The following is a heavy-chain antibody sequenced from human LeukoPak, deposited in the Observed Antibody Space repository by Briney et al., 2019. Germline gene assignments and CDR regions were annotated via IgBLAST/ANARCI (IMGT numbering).Heavy chain of an antibody. CDR1: GGSFSGYY. D-gene: IGHD2-2*01. J-gene: IGHJ5*02. V-gene: IGHV4-59*01. CDR3: ARGTVPGAIHWFDP. CDR2: IYYSGST. Sequence: SETLSLTCAVYGGSFSGYYWSWIRQPPGKGLEWIGYIYYSGSTNYNPSLKSRVTISVDTSKNQFSLKLSSVTAADTAVYYCARGTVPGAIHWFDPWGQGTLVTVSS.